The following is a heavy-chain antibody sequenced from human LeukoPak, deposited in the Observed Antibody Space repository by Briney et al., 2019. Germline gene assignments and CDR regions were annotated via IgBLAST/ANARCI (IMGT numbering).Heavy chain of an antibody. CDR2: IYTSGST. D-gene: IGHD2-2*02. Sequence: TSETLSLTCTVSGGSISSGTYLWSWIRQPAGKGLEWIGRIYTSGSTNYNPSLKSRVTMSVDTSRNQFSLRLSSVTAADTAVYYCASEVPASIDYFQHWGQGTLVTVSS. CDR3: ASEVPASIDYFQH. J-gene: IGHJ1*01. V-gene: IGHV4-61*02. CDR1: GGSISSGTYL.